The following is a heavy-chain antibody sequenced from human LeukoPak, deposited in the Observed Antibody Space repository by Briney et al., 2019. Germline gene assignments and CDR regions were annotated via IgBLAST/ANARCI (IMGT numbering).Heavy chain of an antibody. CDR1: GGSISSSNW. J-gene: IGHJ4*02. D-gene: IGHD3-9*01. Sequence: SGTLSLTCAVSGGSISSSNWWSRVRQPPGKGLEWIGEIYHSGSTNYNPSLKSRVTISVDKSKNQFSLKLSSVTAADTAVYYCARDRNDILTGYYYFDYWGQGTLVTVSS. V-gene: IGHV4-4*02. CDR3: ARDRNDILTGYYYFDY. CDR2: IYHSGST.